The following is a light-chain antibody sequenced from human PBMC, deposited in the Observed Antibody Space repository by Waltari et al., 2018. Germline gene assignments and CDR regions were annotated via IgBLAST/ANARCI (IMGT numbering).Light chain of an antibody. CDR1: QSVGIY. V-gene: IGKV3-20*01. CDR2: HAS. J-gene: IGKJ1*01. CDR3: QKYESLPAT. Sequence: EIVLTQSPGTLSLSPGERATLSCRASQSVGIYLAWYQQKPGQAPRLLIYHASTRATGIPDRFSARWSGTYFSLTISRLGPEDCAVYYCQKYESLPATFGQGTKVEIK.